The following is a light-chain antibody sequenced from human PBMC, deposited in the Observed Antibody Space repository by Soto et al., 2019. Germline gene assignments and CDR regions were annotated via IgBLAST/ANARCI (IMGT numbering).Light chain of an antibody. CDR2: NVT. Sequence: QSALTQPPSASGSPGQPVTISCAGTSSDIGGYNSVSWYQHHPAKAPKLIIYNVTKRPSGVPDRFSGSKSGNTASLTVSGLQAEDEADYYCSSYAATNKVTFGGGTQLTVL. CDR1: SSDIGGYNS. CDR3: SSYAATNKVT. J-gene: IGLJ2*01. V-gene: IGLV2-8*01.